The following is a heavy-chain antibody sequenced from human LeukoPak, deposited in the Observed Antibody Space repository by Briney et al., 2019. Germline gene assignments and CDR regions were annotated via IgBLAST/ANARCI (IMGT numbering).Heavy chain of an antibody. CDR3: VKDQWLLENY. D-gene: IGHD3-22*01. Sequence: GGSLRLSCAASGFTFSSYWMHWVRQAPGKGLVWVSRISSDGSSTSYADSVKGRFTISRDNTKKRLYLQMNSLRAEDTAVYYCVKDQWLLENYWGQGALVTVSS. CDR1: GFTFSSYW. V-gene: IGHV3-74*01. CDR2: ISSDGSST. J-gene: IGHJ4*02.